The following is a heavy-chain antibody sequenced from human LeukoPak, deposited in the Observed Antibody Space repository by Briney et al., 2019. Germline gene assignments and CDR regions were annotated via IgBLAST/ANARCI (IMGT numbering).Heavy chain of an antibody. CDR2: ISSSSSYI. V-gene: IGHV3-21*01. J-gene: IGHJ6*02. Sequence: GGSLRLSCAASGFTFSGYSMNWVRPAPGKGLEWVSSISSSSSYIYYADSVKGRFTISRDNAKNSLYLQMNSLRAEDTAVYYCARSSDGVVVASMDVWVQGTTVTVSS. CDR3: ARSSDGVVVASMDV. D-gene: IGHD2-15*01. CDR1: GFTFSGYS.